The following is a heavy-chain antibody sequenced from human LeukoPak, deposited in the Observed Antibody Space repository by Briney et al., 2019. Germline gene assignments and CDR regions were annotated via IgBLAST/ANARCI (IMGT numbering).Heavy chain of an antibody. V-gene: IGHV3-66*01. D-gene: IGHD3-10*01. CDR3: ARDRPYYGSGSYESYFDY. J-gene: IGHJ4*02. CDR1: GFTVSSNY. Sequence: GGSLRLSCAASGFTVSSNYMSWVRQAPGKGLEWVSVTYSGGSTYYADSVKGRFTISRDNSKNTLYLQMNSLRAEDTAVYYCARDRPYYGSGSYESYFDYWGQGTLVTVSS. CDR2: TYSGGST.